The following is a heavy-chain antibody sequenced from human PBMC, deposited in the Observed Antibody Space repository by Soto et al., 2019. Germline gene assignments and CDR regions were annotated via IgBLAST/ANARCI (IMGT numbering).Heavy chain of an antibody. D-gene: IGHD3-10*01. CDR2: ISSSSSTI. Sequence: GGSLRLSCAASGFTFSSYSMNWVRQAPGKGLEWVSYISSSSSTIYYADSVKGRFTISRENAKNSLYLQMNSLRAEDTAVYYCARDKDGLLWFGELFFRFDYWGQGTLVTVSS. V-gene: IGHV3-48*01. CDR1: GFTFSSYS. J-gene: IGHJ4*02. CDR3: ARDKDGLLWFGELFFRFDY.